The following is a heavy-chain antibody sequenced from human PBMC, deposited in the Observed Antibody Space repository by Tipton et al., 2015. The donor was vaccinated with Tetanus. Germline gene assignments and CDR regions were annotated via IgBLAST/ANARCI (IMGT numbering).Heavy chain of an antibody. J-gene: IGHJ5*02. CDR2: VSYSGRT. D-gene: IGHD1-1*01. V-gene: IGHV4-61*01. Sequence: TLSLTCTVSGGSVRSGSYSWNWIRQPPGKGLEWLAYVSYSGRTNSNYSLKSRVTITLDTSKNQFSLKVKSVTAADTAVYYCATTADNWFDPWGQGTLVTVSS. CDR3: ATTADNWFDP. CDR1: GGSVRSGSYS.